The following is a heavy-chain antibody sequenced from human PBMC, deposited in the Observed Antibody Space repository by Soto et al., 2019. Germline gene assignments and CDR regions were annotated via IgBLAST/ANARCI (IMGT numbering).Heavy chain of an antibody. J-gene: IGHJ4*02. Sequence: QVQVVQSGAEVKKPGASVKVSCETSGYIFTKYGVSWVRQAPGQGLEWMAWISADTGHAQYAEKFQGRVTLTTDMSSNTAYMELRSLRSDDTAVYYCARTHVGTVNIPNYFDYWGQGTLVTVSS. D-gene: IGHD4-17*01. V-gene: IGHV1-18*01. CDR3: ARTHVGTVNIPNYFDY. CDR1: GYIFTKYG. CDR2: ISADTGHA.